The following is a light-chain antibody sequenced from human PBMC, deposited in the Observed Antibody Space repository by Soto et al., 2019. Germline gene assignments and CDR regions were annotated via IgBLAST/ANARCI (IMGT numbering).Light chain of an antibody. CDR1: QGISNY. CDR2: AAS. J-gene: IGKJ1*01. CDR3: QKYYSYPRT. V-gene: IGKV1-8*01. Sequence: AMQLTHSPSSLSASVVDRVTITFRASQGISNYVAWYQQKPGKATKLLIYAASTLQSGVTSRFSGSGAGTDFTLTISCLHSEDFATYYCQKYYSYPRTCGQGNKGDIK.